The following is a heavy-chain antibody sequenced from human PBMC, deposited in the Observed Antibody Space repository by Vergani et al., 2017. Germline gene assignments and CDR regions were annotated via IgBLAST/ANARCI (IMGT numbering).Heavy chain of an antibody. V-gene: IGHV3-23*01. CDR3: AKDRPDAARWGSGSYQGGFDY. CDR1: GFTFNHYA. CDR2: ISGSGGST. Sequence: EVQLLESGGDLVQPGGSLRLSCAASGFTFNHYAMNWVRQAPGKGLEWVSGISGSGGSTYYAGSVKGRFTISRDSSKNTLYLQMNSLSAGDTAVYYCAKDRPDAARWGSGSYQGGFDYWGQGTLVTVSS. D-gene: IGHD1-26*01. J-gene: IGHJ4*02.